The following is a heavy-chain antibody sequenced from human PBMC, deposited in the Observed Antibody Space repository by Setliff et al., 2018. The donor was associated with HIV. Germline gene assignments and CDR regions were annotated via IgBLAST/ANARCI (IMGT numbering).Heavy chain of an antibody. J-gene: IGHJ3*02. D-gene: IGHD1-26*01. Sequence: GASVKVSCKASGYTFTSYDINWVRQATGQGLEWMGWMNPNSGNTGYAQKFQGRVTMTRDTSTSTVYMELSSLRSEDTAVYYCARVRVGATDAFDIWGQGTMVTVSS. V-gene: IGHV1-8*02. CDR1: GYTFTSYD. CDR3: ARVRVGATDAFDI. CDR2: MNPNSGNT.